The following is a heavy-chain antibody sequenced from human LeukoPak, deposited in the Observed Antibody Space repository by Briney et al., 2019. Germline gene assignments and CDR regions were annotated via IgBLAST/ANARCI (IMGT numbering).Heavy chain of an antibody. J-gene: IGHJ4*02. V-gene: IGHV7-4-1*02. D-gene: IGHD2-2*02. CDR3: ARDAAAINFDS. Sequence: ASVKVSCKTSGYTFIGYSINWLRQAPGQGLEWMGWISTTTGNPTYAQGFTGRLAFSLDTSVSTAYLQISSLKAEDTAVYYCARDAAAINFDSWGQGTLVTVSS. CDR1: GYTFIGYS. CDR2: ISTTTGNP.